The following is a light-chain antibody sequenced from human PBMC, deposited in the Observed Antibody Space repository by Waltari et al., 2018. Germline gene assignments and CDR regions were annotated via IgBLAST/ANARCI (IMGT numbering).Light chain of an antibody. J-gene: IGLJ2*01. CDR3: SSQSSDNVVL. CDR1: SSDVGGYNS. CDR2: DVS. V-gene: IGLV2-14*03. Sequence: QSALTQPASVSGSPGQSITISCTGTSSDVGGYNSVSWYQDHPGQAPKVIIYDVSVRPSGISERFCGSKSGNTASLTISGLQAEDEADYYCSSQSSDNVVLFGGGTKLTVL.